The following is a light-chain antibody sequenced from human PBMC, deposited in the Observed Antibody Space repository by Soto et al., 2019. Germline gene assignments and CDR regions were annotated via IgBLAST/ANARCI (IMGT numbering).Light chain of an antibody. CDR3: QQRHIWPPVT. Sequence: EIVLTQSPATLSLSPGERATLSCRASPTVANFVAWYQQKPGQAPRLLIYGAFNRATGIPARFSGSGSGTDFPLSISSLEPEDSLVSYCQQRHIWPPVTFGHGTRLEIK. V-gene: IGKV3-11*01. CDR2: GAF. J-gene: IGKJ5*01. CDR1: PTVANF.